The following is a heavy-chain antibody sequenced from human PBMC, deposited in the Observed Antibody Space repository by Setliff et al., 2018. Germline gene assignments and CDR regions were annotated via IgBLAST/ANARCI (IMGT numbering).Heavy chain of an antibody. CDR3: ARQRRIWNDLDYFDY. CDR2: IYSSGNI. J-gene: IGHJ4*02. V-gene: IGHV4-38-2*01. Sequence: SETLSLTCGVSGYSISSGHFWGWLRQPAGKGLEWIGHIYSSGNINYNPSLVSRVTISIDTSKSQFSLRLSSVTAADTAVYYCARQRRIWNDLDYFDYWGQGTLVTVSS. D-gene: IGHD1-1*01. CDR1: GYSISSGHF.